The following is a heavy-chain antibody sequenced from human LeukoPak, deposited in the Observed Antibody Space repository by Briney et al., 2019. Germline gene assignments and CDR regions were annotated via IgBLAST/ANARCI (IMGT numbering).Heavy chain of an antibody. J-gene: IGHJ4*02. V-gene: IGHV4-39*01. Sequence: PSETLSLICTVSGGSIRSSSYYWGWIRQPPGKGLEWIGSIYYSGSTYYNPSLKSRVTISVDTSKNQFSLKLSSVTAADTAVYYCASERYCTNGVCRKPSYFDYWGQGTLVTVSS. CDR1: GGSIRSSSYY. CDR2: IYYSGST. CDR3: ASERYCTNGVCRKPSYFDY. D-gene: IGHD2-8*01.